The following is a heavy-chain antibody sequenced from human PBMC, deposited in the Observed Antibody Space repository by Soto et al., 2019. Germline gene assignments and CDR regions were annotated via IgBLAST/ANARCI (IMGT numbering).Heavy chain of an antibody. CDR3: AKDYCSSTTCMFDY. J-gene: IGHJ4*02. CDR2: ISYDGSNK. CDR1: GFTFSNYA. Sequence: QVHLVESGGGVVKPGRSLRLSCAASGFTFSNYAMQWVRQAPGKGLAWVALISYDGSNKYCADSVKGRFTISRDNSKNTLYLQMNSLRAEDTALYYCAKDYCSSTTCMFDYWGQGTLVTVSS. V-gene: IGHV3-30*18. D-gene: IGHD2-2*01.